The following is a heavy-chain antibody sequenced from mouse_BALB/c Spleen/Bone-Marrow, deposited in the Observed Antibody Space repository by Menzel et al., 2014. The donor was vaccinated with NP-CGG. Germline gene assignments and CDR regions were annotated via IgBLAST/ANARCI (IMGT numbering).Heavy chain of an antibody. D-gene: IGHD2-2*01. CDR3: ARYGYDYFDY. CDR1: GFTFTDYY. J-gene: IGHJ2*01. V-gene: IGHV7-3*02. Sequence: EVMLVESGGGLVQPGGSLRLSCATSGFTFTDYYMSWVRQPPGKALEWLGFIRNKANGYTTEYSASVKGRFTTSRDNSQSILYLQMNTLRAEDSATYYCARYGYDYFDYWGQGTTLTVSS. CDR2: IRNKANGYTT.